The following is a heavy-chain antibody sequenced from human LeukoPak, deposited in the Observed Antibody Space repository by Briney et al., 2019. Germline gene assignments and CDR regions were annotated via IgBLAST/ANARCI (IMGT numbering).Heavy chain of an antibody. CDR2: IRYDGSNK. Sequence: GGSLRLSCAASGFTFSSYGMHWVRQAPGKGLEWVTFIRYDGSNKYYTDSVKARFTISRDNSKNTLYLQMSSLRAEDTAVYYCARGHYYDSSGYYSVFYYYMDVWGKGTTVTVSS. V-gene: IGHV3-30*02. J-gene: IGHJ6*03. CDR1: GFTFSSYG. CDR3: ARGHYYDSSGYYSVFYYYMDV. D-gene: IGHD3-22*01.